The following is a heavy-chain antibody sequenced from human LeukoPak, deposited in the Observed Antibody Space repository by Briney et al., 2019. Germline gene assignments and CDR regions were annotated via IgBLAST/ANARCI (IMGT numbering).Heavy chain of an antibody. CDR3: AKVKTTPGYSSGWDKGYFDY. J-gene: IGHJ4*02. CDR2: IRYDGSNK. V-gene: IGHV3-30*02. Sequence: GGSLRLSCAASGFTFSSYGMHWVRQAPGKGLEWVAFIRYDGSNKYYADSVKGRFTISRDNSKNTLYLQMNSLRAEDTAVYYCAKVKTTPGYSSGWDKGYFDYWGQGTLVTVSS. D-gene: IGHD6-19*01. CDR1: GFTFSSYG.